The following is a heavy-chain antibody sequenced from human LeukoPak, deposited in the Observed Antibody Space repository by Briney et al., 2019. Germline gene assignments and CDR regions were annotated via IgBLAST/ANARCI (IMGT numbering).Heavy chain of an antibody. Sequence: PSETLSLTCTVSGYSISSGYYWGWIRQPPGKGLEWIGEINHSGSANYNPSLKSRVTISVDTSKNQFSLKLSSVTAADTAVYYCARANIVVVPAANYYYYYMDVWGKGTTVTVSS. J-gene: IGHJ6*03. D-gene: IGHD2-2*01. CDR1: GYSISSGYY. CDR2: INHSGSA. V-gene: IGHV4-38-2*02. CDR3: ARANIVVVPAANYYYYYMDV.